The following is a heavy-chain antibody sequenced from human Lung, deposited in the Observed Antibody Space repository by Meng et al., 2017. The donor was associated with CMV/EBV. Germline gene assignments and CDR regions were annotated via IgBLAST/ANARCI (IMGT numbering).Heavy chain of an antibody. J-gene: IGHJ4*02. CDR1: EFTFSNYW. D-gene: IGHD6-6*01. Sequence: GGSLRLSCAASEFTFSNYWMSWVRQAPGKGLEWVANIREDGSEQHYADSVKGRFSISRDNAKNSLYLQMNSLRGEDTAVYYCARVKKAVHFDNWGQGTLDTVSS. CDR3: ARVKKAVHFDN. V-gene: IGHV3-7*01. CDR2: IREDGSEQ.